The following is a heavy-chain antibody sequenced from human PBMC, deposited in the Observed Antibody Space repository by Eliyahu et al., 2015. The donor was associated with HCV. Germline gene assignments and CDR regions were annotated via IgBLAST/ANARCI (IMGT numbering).Heavy chain of an antibody. J-gene: IGHJ6*02. V-gene: IGHV3-53*01. CDR3: ARGHDFWSGPSLYYYYGMDV. Sequence: EVQLVESGGGLIQPGGSLRLSCAASGFTVSSNYMSWVRQAPGKGLEWVSVIYSGGSTYYADSVKGRFTISRDNSKNTLYLQMNSLRAEDTAVYYCARGHDFWSGPSLYYYYGMDVWGQGTTVTVSS. CDR1: GFTVSSNY. CDR2: IYSGGST. D-gene: IGHD3-3*01.